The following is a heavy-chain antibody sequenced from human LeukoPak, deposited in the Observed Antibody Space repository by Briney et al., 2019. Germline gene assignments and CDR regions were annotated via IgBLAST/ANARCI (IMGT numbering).Heavy chain of an antibody. CDR2: IYYSGST. Sequence: PSETLSLTCTVSGGSISSYYWSWIRQPPGKGLEWIGYIYYSGSTNYNPSLKSRVTISVDTSKNQFSLKLSSVTAADTGVYYCARCRFNGDYYFDYLGQGTLVTVSS. D-gene: IGHD4-17*01. CDR1: GGSISSYY. J-gene: IGHJ4*02. CDR3: ARCRFNGDYYFDY. V-gene: IGHV4-59*01.